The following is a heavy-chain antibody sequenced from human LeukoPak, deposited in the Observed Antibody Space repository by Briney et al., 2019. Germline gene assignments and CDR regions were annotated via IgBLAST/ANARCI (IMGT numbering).Heavy chain of an antibody. CDR1: GFTFSSYS. CDR2: ISYDGSNK. D-gene: IGHD2-2*02. Sequence: GGSLRLSCAASGFTFSSYSMNWVRQAPGKGLEWVAVISYDGSNKYYADSVKGRFTISRDNSKNTLYLQMNSLRAEDTAVYYCARDRRYCSSTSCYNLYYFYGMDVWGQGTTVTVSS. J-gene: IGHJ6*02. V-gene: IGHV3-30*03. CDR3: ARDRRYCSSTSCYNLYYFYGMDV.